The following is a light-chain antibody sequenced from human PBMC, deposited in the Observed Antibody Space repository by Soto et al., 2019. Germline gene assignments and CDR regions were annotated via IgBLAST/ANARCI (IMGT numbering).Light chain of an antibody. Sequence: QSVLTQPASVSGSPGQSITISCTGTSSDFGGYNYVSWYQQHPGKVPKLMIYDVSNRPSGVSNRFSGSKSGNTASLTISGLQAEDEADYYCSSYTSSSTLYVFGTGPKVTVL. J-gene: IGLJ1*01. CDR2: DVS. CDR3: SSYTSSSTLYV. V-gene: IGLV2-14*01. CDR1: SSDFGGYNY.